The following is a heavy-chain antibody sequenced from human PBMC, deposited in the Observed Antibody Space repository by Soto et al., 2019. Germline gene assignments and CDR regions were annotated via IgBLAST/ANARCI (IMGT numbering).Heavy chain of an antibody. CDR3: AKGDGFILAV. V-gene: IGHV3-53*02. D-gene: IGHD1-26*01. Sequence: EVQVLATGGGLIQPGGSLRLSCAASGFTVNSNYMSWVRQAPGEGLQWASITNTGGTTYYADSVKGRFTVSRDNSKNTLYLQMNSPRAEDTAVYYCAKGDGFILAVWGQGTTVSVSS. CDR2: TNTGGTT. J-gene: IGHJ6*02. CDR1: GFTVNSNY.